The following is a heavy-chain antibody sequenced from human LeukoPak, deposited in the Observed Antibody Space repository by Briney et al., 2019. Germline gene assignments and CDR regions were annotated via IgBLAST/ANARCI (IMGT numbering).Heavy chain of an antibody. V-gene: IGHV3-7*01. J-gene: IGHJ6*03. CDR1: GFPFSIYW. D-gene: IGHD3-3*01. Sequence: GGSLRLSCAASGFPFSIYWMSWVRQAPGKGLEWVANIKEDGSEIYYVDSVKGRFTISRDNAKNSMYLQMISLRAEDTAVYYCARVGFWSGYYTGNYYYMDVWGKGTTVTVSS. CDR3: ARVGFWSGYYTGNYYYMDV. CDR2: IKEDGSEI.